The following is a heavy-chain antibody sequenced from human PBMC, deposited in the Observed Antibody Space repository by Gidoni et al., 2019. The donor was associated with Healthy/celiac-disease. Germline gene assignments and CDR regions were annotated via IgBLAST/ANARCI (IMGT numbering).Heavy chain of an antibody. CDR2: INQSGST. Sequence: QVQLQQWGAGLLKPSETLSLTCAVYGGSFSGYYWSWIRQPPGKGLEWIGEINQSGSTNYNPSPKSRVTISVDTSKNQFSLKLSSVTAADTAVYYCACVGYYYGSGSWSELPFDYWGQGTLVTVSS. J-gene: IGHJ4*02. CDR3: ACVGYYYGSGSWSELPFDY. CDR1: GGSFSGYY. V-gene: IGHV4-34*01. D-gene: IGHD3-10*01.